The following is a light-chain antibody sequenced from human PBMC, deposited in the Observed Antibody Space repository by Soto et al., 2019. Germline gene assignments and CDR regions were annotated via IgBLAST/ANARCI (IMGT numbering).Light chain of an antibody. CDR3: SSYTTSSSYV. CDR1: SSDVGGYIY. Sequence: GSPGQSITISCTGTSSDVGGYIYVSWYQQHPGKAPKLMIYDVTSRPSGVSYRFSGSKSGNTASLTISGLQAEDEADYYCSSYTTSSSYVFGTGTKVTVL. CDR2: DVT. V-gene: IGLV2-14*01. J-gene: IGLJ1*01.